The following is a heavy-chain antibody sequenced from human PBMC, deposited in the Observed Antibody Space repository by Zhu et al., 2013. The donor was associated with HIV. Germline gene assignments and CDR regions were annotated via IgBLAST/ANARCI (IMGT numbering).Heavy chain of an antibody. Sequence: QVQLVQSGTEMKKAGASVRVSCTASGYLFTDHDLNWVRQANGHGLEWLGWTALISAHTAKTVYAQKFEGRISMTTSTSIGTAYLELSGLVSDDTAIYYCVRSKENIHLGGFYAMDVWGQGTTVVVSS. CDR3: VRSKENIHLGGFYAMDV. D-gene: IGHD3-16*01. J-gene: IGHJ6*02. CDR2: TALISAHTAKT. CDR1: GYLFTDHD. V-gene: IGHV1-8*02.